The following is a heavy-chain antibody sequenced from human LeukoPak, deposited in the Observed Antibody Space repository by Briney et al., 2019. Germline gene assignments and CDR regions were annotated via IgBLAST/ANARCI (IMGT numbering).Heavy chain of an antibody. Sequence: SETLSLTCTVSGGSISSSSYYWGWIRQPPGKWLEWIGSIYYSGSTYYNPSLKSRVTISVDTSKNQFSLKLSSVTAADTAVYYCARAPYCSSTSCYSHFPPDYWGQGTLVTVSS. CDR3: ARAPYCSSTSCYSHFPPDY. CDR2: IYYSGST. J-gene: IGHJ4*02. V-gene: IGHV4-39*01. CDR1: GGSISSSSYY. D-gene: IGHD2-2*01.